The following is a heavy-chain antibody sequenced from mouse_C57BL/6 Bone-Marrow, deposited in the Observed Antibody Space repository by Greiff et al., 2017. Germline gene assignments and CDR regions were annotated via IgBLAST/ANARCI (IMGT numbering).Heavy chain of an antibody. CDR2: IDPSDSYT. Sequence: QVQLQQPGAELVMPGASVKLSCKASGYTFTSYWMHWVKQSPGQGLEWIGEIDPSDSYTNYNQKFKGKSTLTVDKSSSTAYMQLSSLTSEDSAVYYCAREYNWDYFDYWGQGTTVTVSS. V-gene: IGHV1-69*01. D-gene: IGHD4-1*01. CDR3: AREYNWDYFDY. J-gene: IGHJ2*01. CDR1: GYTFTSYW.